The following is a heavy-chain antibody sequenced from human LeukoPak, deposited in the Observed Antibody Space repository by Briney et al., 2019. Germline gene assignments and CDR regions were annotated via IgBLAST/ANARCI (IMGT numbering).Heavy chain of an antibody. CDR2: INHSGST. V-gene: IGHV4-34*01. J-gene: IGHJ5*02. Sequence: SETLSLTCAVYGGSFSGYYWSWIRQLPGKGLEWIGEINHSGSTNYNPSLKSRVTISVDTSKNQFSLKLSSVTAADTAVYYCARGLGYCSSTSCYNWFDPWGQGTLVTVSS. CDR3: ARGLGYCSSTSCYNWFDP. D-gene: IGHD2-2*01. CDR1: GGSFSGYY.